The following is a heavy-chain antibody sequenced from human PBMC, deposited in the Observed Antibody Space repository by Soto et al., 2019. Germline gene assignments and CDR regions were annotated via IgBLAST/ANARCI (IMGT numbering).Heavy chain of an antibody. D-gene: IGHD6-13*01. CDR2: IIPILGIA. Sequence: QVQLVQSGAEVKKPGSSVKVSCKASGGTFSSYTISWVRQAPGQGLEWMGRIIPILGIANYAQKFQGRVTITADKSTSTAYMELSSLRSEDTAVYYCARAYSSSAGTYYYYYYMDVWGKGTTVTVSS. CDR1: GGTFSSYT. V-gene: IGHV1-69*02. CDR3: ARAYSSSAGTYYYYYYMDV. J-gene: IGHJ6*03.